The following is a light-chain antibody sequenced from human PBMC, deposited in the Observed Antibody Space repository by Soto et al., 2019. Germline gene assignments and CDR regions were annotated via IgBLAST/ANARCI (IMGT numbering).Light chain of an antibody. CDR1: SSDVGAYNY. Sequence: QSALTQPASVSGSPGQSITISCTGASSDVGAYNYVSWYQHHPGKAPKLMIYDVRNRPSGISNRFSGSKSGNTASLTISGLQAEDEAYYYCSSYTISSTPGVVFGGGTKLTVL. CDR2: DVR. J-gene: IGLJ2*01. V-gene: IGLV2-14*03. CDR3: SSYTISSTPGVV.